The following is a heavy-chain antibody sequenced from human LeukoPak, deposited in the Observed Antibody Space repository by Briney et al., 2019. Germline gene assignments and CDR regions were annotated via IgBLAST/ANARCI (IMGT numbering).Heavy chain of an antibody. CDR2: IIPIFGTA. J-gene: IGHJ5*02. CDR1: GGTFSSYA. D-gene: IGHD2-2*01. Sequence: ASVTVSCKASGGTFSSYAISWVRQAPGQGLEWMGGIIPIFGTANYAQKFQGRVTITADESTSTAYMELSSLRSEDTAVYYCASMGTYCSSTSCSNSPWGQGTLVTVSS. V-gene: IGHV1-69*13. CDR3: ASMGTYCSSTSCSNSP.